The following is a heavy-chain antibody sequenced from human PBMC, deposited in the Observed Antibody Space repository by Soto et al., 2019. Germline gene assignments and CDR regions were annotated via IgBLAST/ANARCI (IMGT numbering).Heavy chain of an antibody. J-gene: IGHJ2*01. D-gene: IGHD2-21*01. CDR2: LNPGNGNT. CDR1: GYTFTNYA. CDR3: ARGQGIPYCGGDCYSDWYFDL. V-gene: IGHV1-3*01. Sequence: QVQLVQSGAEVKEPGASVKVSCRASGYTFTNYAIHWVRQAPGQRLEWMGWLNPGNGNTKYPQKFQGRVTLTTDTSASSAYMFLSSRRAEDTAVYSWARGQGIPYCGGDCYSDWYFDLWCRGTLVTVSS.